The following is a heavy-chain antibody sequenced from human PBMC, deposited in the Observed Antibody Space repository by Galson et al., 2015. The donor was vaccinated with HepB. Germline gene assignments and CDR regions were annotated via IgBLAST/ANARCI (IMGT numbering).Heavy chain of an antibody. CDR2: VTHDGSDR. CDR3: AKDPGGGNRYFFDY. J-gene: IGHJ4*02. CDR1: GLTFSSYG. D-gene: IGHD4-23*01. V-gene: IGHV3-30*18. Sequence: SLRLSCAVSGLTFSSYGMSWVRQAPGKGLEWLAIVTHDGSDRYYADSVKGRFTISRDNSKNTLYLQMNSLRAEDTAVYFCAKDPGGGNRYFFDYWGQGTLVTVAS.